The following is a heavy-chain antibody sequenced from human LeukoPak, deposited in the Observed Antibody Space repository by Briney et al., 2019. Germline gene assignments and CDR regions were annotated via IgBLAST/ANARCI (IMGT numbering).Heavy chain of an antibody. CDR1: GFTFSSYG. V-gene: IGHV3-30*18. CDR3: AKDSPFDY. CDR2: IAYDGSNK. Sequence: GGSLRLSCAASGFTFSSYGMHWVRQAPGKGLEWVAVIAYDGSNKYYADSVKGRFTISRDNSKNTLYLQMNSLRAEDTAVYYCAKDSPFDYWGQGTLVTVSS. J-gene: IGHJ4*02.